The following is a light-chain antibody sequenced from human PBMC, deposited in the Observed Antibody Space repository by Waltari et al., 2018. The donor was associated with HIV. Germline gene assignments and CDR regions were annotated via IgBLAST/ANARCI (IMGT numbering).Light chain of an antibody. CDR2: DVS. J-gene: IGLJ3*02. CDR3: CSYAGSYTWV. V-gene: IGLV2-11*01. Sequence: QSALTQPRSVSGSPGQSVTISCTGTSSDVGGYNYVSWHQQHPGKAPKLMIYDVSKRPSVVPDRFSGSKSGNTASLTISGLQAEDEADYYCCSYAGSYTWVFGGGTKLTVL. CDR1: SSDVGGYNY.